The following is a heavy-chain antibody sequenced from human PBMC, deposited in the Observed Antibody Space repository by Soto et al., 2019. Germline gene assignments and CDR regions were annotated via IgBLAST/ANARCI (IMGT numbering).Heavy chain of an antibody. CDR2: ISGSGGST. Sequence: GGSLRLSCAASGFTFSSYAMSWVRQAPGKGLEWVSAISGSGGSTYYADSVKGRFTISRDNSKNTLYLQMNSLRAEDTAVYYCVNGQGLIAAAANHYYYYYGMDVWGQGTTVTVSS. CDR1: GFTFSSYA. CDR3: VNGQGLIAAAANHYYYYYGMDV. J-gene: IGHJ6*02. D-gene: IGHD6-13*01. V-gene: IGHV3-23*01.